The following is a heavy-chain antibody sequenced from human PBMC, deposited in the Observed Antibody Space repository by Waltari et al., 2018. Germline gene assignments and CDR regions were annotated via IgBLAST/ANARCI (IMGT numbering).Heavy chain of an antibody. CDR1: GSPFGSYW. CDR3: VRGSLNPGFDY. V-gene: IGHV3-74*01. J-gene: IGHJ4*02. Sequence: EVQLVESGGGLVQPGGSLRFSGAVFGSPFGSYWMHWCRQTPGGGLVWLSRTNTDGSFTNYADSVEGRFTMSRDNAKDTVYLQMNSLRAEDTAIYYCVRGSLNPGFDYWGQGTLVTVSS. CDR2: TNTDGSFT.